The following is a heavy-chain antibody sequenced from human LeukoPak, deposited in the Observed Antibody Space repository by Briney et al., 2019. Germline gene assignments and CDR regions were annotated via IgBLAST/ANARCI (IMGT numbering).Heavy chain of an antibody. J-gene: IGHJ4*02. CDR2: IYHSGST. CDR3: ARLRYYYDSSGYYYRASFDY. CDR1: GSSISSGYY. V-gene: IGHV4-38-2*01. Sequence: SAPLSLTCAVSGSSISSGYYWGWLRQPPGKGLEWIGSIYHSGSTYYNPSLKSRITISVDTSKNQFSLKLSSVTAADTAVYYCARLRYYYDSSGYYYRASFDYWGQGTLVTVSS. D-gene: IGHD3-22*01.